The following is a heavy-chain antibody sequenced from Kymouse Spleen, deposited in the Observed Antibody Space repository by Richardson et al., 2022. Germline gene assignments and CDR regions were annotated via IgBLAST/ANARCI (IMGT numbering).Heavy chain of an antibody. CDR1: GGSFSGYY. D-gene: IGHD3-10*01. CDR2: INHSGST. J-gene: IGHJ4*02. V-gene: IGHV4-34*01. Sequence: QVQLQQWGAGLLKPSETLSLTCAVYGGSFSGYYWSWIRQPPGKGLEWIGEINHSGSTNYNPSLKSRVTISVDTSKNQFSLKLSSVTAADTAVYYCARGRGYGSGSYSYYFDYWGQGTLVTVSS. CDR3: ARGRGYGSGSYSYYFDY.